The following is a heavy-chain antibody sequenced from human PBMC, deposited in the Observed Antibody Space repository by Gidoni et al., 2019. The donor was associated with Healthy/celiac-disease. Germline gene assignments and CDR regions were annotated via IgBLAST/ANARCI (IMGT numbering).Heavy chain of an antibody. V-gene: IGHV1-46*01. Sequence: QVQLVQSGAEVKKPGASVKVSCKASGYTFPSYYMHWVRQAPGQGLEWMGIINPSGGSTSYAQKFQGRVTMTRDTSTSTVYMELSSLRSEDTAVYYCASSGVYSGYVEPAGSDYWGQGTLVTVSS. CDR2: INPSGGST. CDR3: ASSGVYSGYVEPAGSDY. J-gene: IGHJ4*02. D-gene: IGHD5-12*01. CDR1: GYTFPSYY.